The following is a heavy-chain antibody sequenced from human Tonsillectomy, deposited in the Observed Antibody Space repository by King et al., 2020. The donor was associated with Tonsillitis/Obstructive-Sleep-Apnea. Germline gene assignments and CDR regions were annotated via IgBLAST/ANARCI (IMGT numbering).Heavy chain of an antibody. Sequence: VQLVQSGAEVKKPGSSVKVSCKASGGTFSSYAISWVRQAPGQGLEWLGRIIPILGIANYAQKFQGRVTITADKSTSTAYMELSSLRSEDTAVYYCARADDSSGYYDYWGQGTLVTVSS. D-gene: IGHD3-22*01. CDR2: IIPILGIA. V-gene: IGHV1-69*04. CDR1: GGTFSSYA. J-gene: IGHJ4*02. CDR3: ARADDSSGYYDY.